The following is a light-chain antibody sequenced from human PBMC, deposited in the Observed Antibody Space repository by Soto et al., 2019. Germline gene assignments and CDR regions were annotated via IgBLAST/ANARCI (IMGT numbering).Light chain of an antibody. V-gene: IGKV3-15*01. CDR2: GAS. CDR1: QSVSNN. J-gene: IGKJ1*01. Sequence: EIVMTQSPATLSVSPGERATLSCRASQSVSNNLAWYQKKPGQAPRLLIYGASTRATGIPARFSGSGSGTEVTLTISSLRSDGFAVYYCQQYNNWWTFGQGTKVEIK. CDR3: QQYNNWWT.